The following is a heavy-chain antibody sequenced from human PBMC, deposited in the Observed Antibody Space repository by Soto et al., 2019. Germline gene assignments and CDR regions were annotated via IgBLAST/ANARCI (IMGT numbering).Heavy chain of an antibody. J-gene: IGHJ6*02. CDR2: INPNSGGT. Sequence: ASVKVSCKASGYTFTGYYMHWVRQAPGQGLEWMGWINPNSGGTNYAQKFQGRVTMTRDTSISTAYMELSRLRYDETAVYYCARDPCSSTSCYDIYGMDVWGQGNTVTVSS. CDR1: GYTFTGYY. D-gene: IGHD2-2*01. CDR3: ARDPCSSTSCYDIYGMDV. V-gene: IGHV1-2*02.